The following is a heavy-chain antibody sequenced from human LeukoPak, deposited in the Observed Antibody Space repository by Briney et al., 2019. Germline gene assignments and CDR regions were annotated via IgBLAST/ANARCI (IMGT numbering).Heavy chain of an antibody. J-gene: IGHJ5*02. CDR3: ARSNYGGKRWFDP. D-gene: IGHD4-23*01. CDR2: MNPNSGNT. CDR1: GYTFTNYA. Sequence: GASVKVSCKASGYTFTNYAINWVRQATGQGLEWMGWMNPNSGNTGYAQKFQGRVTMTRDTSISTAYMELSSLTSEDTAVYFCARSNYGGKRWFDPWGQGTLVIVSS. V-gene: IGHV1-8*02.